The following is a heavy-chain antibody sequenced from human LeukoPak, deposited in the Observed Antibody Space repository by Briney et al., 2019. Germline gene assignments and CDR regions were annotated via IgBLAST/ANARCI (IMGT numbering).Heavy chain of an antibody. Sequence: GGSLRLSCAASGFTFSSYSMNWVRQAPGKGLEWVSAISGSGGSTYYADSVKGRFTISRDNSKNTLYLQMNSLRAEDTAVYYCAKAATGRYDSSGYVDYWGQGTLVTVSS. CDR3: AKAATGRYDSSGYVDY. CDR2: ISGSGGST. J-gene: IGHJ4*02. D-gene: IGHD3-22*01. CDR1: GFTFSSYS. V-gene: IGHV3-23*01.